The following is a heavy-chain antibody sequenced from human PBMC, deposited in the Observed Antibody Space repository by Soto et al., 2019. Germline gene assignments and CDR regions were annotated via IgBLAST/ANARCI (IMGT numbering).Heavy chain of an antibody. CDR3: AKSPTVTTFTPGSRWYNYNMDV. Sequence: EVQLLESGGGLVQPGGSLRLSCAASGFSFSSYAMSWVRQAPGKGLEWVSAISGRGASTYHTDSVKGRFTISRDNSKNALFLQMNSLRAEDTAVYYCAKSPTVTTFTPGSRWYNYNMDVWGLGTTVIVSS. CDR1: GFSFSSYA. J-gene: IGHJ6*02. CDR2: ISGRGAST. V-gene: IGHV3-23*01. D-gene: IGHD4-4*01.